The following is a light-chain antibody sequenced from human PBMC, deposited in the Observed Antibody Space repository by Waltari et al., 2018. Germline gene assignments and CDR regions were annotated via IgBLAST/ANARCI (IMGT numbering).Light chain of an antibody. V-gene: IGKV3-20*01. J-gene: IGKJ1*01. CDR3: QHYVRLPVT. CDR2: DAS. CDR1: QSFSRA. Sequence: EIVLTQSPGQLSLSPGERATLSCRASQSFSRALAWYQQKPGQAPRLLIYDASTRAIGIPDRFSGVGSGTDFSLTISRLEPEDFAVYYCQHYVRLPVTFGQGTTVEIK.